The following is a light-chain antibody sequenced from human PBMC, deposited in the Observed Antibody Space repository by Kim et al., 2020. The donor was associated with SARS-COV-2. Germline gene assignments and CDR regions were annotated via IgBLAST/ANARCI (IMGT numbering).Light chain of an antibody. V-gene: IGKV1-39*01. CDR2: VTS. CDR1: QIISNY. CDR3: QQSYSTAT. J-gene: IGKJ1*01. Sequence: VGDGVTITCRARQIISNYVHWYQQKPGDAPKLLIYVTSILRSGVPSRCSGSGAATDFILTISILQPEDFATYYCQQSYSTATFGPGTKVDIK.